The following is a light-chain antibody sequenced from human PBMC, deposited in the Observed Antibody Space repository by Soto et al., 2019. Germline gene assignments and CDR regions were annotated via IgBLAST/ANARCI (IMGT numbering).Light chain of an antibody. J-gene: IGKJ3*01. CDR1: QSVSSKY. CDR3: QQYGSSLFT. CDR2: GTS. Sequence: DIVLTQSPGTLSLSPGERATLSCRASQSVSSKYLAWYQQKPGQAPRVLIYGTSIRASGVPERFSGGGSGTDFTLTITRLEPEDFAVYYCQQYGSSLFTFGPGTKVDIK. V-gene: IGKV3-20*01.